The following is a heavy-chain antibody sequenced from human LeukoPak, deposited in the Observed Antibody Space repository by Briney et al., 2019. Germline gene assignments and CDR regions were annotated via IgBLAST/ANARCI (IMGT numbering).Heavy chain of an antibody. D-gene: IGHD6-13*01. Sequence: SETLSLTCTVSGVSISSYYWSWIRQPPGKGLGWIGYIYYSGSTNYNPSLKSRVTISVDTSKNQFSLKLSSVTAADTAVYHCARDTLAAAGNFGVVYYYGMDVWGQGTTVTVSS. CDR1: GVSISSYY. J-gene: IGHJ6*02. CDR2: IYYSGST. V-gene: IGHV4-59*01. CDR3: ARDTLAAAGNFGVVYYYGMDV.